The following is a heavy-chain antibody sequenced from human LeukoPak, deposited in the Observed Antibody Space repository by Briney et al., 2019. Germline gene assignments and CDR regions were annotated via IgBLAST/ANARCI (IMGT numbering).Heavy chain of an antibody. Sequence: GGSLRLSCAASGVTFSNYAMNWVRQAPGKGLEWVSAISGGGDSTYYADSVKGRLTISRDNSKNTMYLQMNSLRGDDTAVYYCAKDYCSGVSCYPGDAFDVWGQGTMVTVSS. CDR3: AKDYCSGVSCYPGDAFDV. CDR2: ISGGGDST. J-gene: IGHJ3*01. D-gene: IGHD2-15*01. CDR1: GVTFSNYA. V-gene: IGHV3-23*01.